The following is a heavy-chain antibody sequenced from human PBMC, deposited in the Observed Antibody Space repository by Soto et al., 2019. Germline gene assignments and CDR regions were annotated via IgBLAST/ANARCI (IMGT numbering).Heavy chain of an antibody. CDR1: GYTFTNFG. Sequence: GASVKVSCKASGYTFTNFGLSWVRQAPGQGLEWMGWISAYNGNTNYAQNFKGRVTMTTDTSTSTVYMELRSLRSDDTAVYYCARGGSPFDYWGQGTLVTVSS. V-gene: IGHV1-18*01. J-gene: IGHJ4*02. CDR2: ISAYNGNT. CDR3: ARGGSPFDY. D-gene: IGHD3-16*01.